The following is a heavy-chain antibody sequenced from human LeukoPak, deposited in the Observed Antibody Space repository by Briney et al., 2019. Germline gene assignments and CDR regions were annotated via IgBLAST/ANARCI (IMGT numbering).Heavy chain of an antibody. D-gene: IGHD6-6*01. J-gene: IGHJ4*02. CDR3: AGRGSIAARPDDY. CDR2: INHSGST. CDR1: GGSISSYY. Sequence: SETLSLTCTVSGGSISSYYWSWIRQPPGKGLEWIGEINHSGSTNYNPSLKSRVTISVDTSKNQFSLKLSSVTAADTAVHYCAGRGSIAARPDDYWGQGTLVTVSS. V-gene: IGHV4-34*01.